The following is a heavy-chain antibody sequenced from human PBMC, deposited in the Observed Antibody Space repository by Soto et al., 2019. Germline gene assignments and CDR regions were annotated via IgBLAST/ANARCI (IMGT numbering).Heavy chain of an antibody. J-gene: IGHJ5*02. D-gene: IGHD5-12*01. CDR2: INPNGDRT. CDR3: ASAGSGYDL. Sequence: EVHLVESGGGLVQPGGSLRLSCAASGFIFSSYAMHWVRQAPGKGLEYVSAINPNGDRTYYANSVKGRFTISRDNSKSTLYLQMGSLRAEDMAVYYCASAGSGYDLWGQGTLVTVSS. CDR1: GFIFSSYA. V-gene: IGHV3-64*01.